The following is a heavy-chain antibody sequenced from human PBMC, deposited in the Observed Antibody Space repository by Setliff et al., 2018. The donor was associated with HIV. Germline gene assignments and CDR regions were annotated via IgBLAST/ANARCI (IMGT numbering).Heavy chain of an antibody. D-gene: IGHD3-10*01. J-gene: IGHJ6*02. Sequence: GGSLRLSCVASEFRFSNYWMAWVRQAPGKGLEWVGNINQDGSEENYVDSVKGRFTISRDNAKNSMDLQMNSLRADDTAIYYCARKLRPGHGVDVWGQGTTVTVSS. V-gene: IGHV3-7*01. CDR1: EFRFSNYW. CDR2: INQDGSEE. CDR3: ARKLRPGHGVDV.